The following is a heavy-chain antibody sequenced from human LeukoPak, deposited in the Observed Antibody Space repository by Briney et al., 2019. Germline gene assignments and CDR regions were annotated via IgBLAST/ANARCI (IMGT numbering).Heavy chain of an antibody. D-gene: IGHD3-10*01. CDR1: GYTFTSYD. CDR3: ARISVWFGEPPGYYYGMDV. Sequence: ASVKVSCKASGYTFTSYDINWVRQATGQGLEWMGWMNPNSGNTGYAQKFQGRVTMTRNTSISTAYMELSSLRSEDRAVYYCARISVWFGEPPGYYYGMDVWGQGTTVTVSS. V-gene: IGHV1-8*01. J-gene: IGHJ6*02. CDR2: MNPNSGNT.